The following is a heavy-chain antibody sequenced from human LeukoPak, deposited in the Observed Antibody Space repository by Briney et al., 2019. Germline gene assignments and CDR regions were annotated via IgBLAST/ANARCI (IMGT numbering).Heavy chain of an antibody. V-gene: IGHV1-2*02. CDR3: TRDYSFDY. CDR1: GYTFTVYY. Sequence: ASVRVSFKASGYTFTVYYMHWVRHAPGQGLEWMGWINPDSGGTNYAQKFHGSVTMTRKTSISTAYMELSRLTSDDTAVYYCTRDYSFDYWGQGTLVTVSS. D-gene: IGHD2-15*01. CDR2: INPDSGGT. J-gene: IGHJ4*02.